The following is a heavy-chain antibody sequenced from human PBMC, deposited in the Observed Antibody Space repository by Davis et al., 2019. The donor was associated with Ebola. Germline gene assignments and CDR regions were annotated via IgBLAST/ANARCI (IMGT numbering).Heavy chain of an antibody. CDR3: ARYGDDCGGDCFYYYYGMDV. D-gene: IGHD2-21*01. CDR1: GASISSYY. CDR2: IYYSGST. J-gene: IGHJ6*02. V-gene: IGHV4-59*12. Sequence: SETLSLTCTVSGASISSYYWSWIRQPPGKGLEWIGYIYYSGSTNYNPSLKSRVTISVDTSKNQFSLKLSSVTAADTAVYYCARYGDDCGGDCFYYYYGMDVWGQGTTVTVSS.